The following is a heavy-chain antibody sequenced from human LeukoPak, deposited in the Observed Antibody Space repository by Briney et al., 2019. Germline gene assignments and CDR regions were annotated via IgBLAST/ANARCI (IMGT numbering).Heavy chain of an antibody. CDR3: ARDHARDGYNF. CDR1: GFTFSSYW. D-gene: IGHD5-24*01. Sequence: QTGGSLRLSCAASGFTFSSYWMNWVRQAPGKGLEWVANIEQDESEKYYVDSVKGRFTIPRDNAQNSLYLQMNSLRAEDTAVYYCARDHARDGYNFWGQGTLVTVSS. J-gene: IGHJ4*02. V-gene: IGHV3-7*01. CDR2: IEQDESEK.